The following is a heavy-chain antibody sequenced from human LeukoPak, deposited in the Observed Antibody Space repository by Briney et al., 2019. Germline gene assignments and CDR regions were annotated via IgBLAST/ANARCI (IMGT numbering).Heavy chain of an antibody. Sequence: ASVKVSCKASGYTFTSYYMHWVRQAPGQGLEWMGIINPSGGSTNYAQKFQGRVTMTRDTSTSTVYMELSSLRSEDTAVYYCARDLNQEWLPYYWGQGTLVTVSS. V-gene: IGHV1-46*01. D-gene: IGHD3-3*01. CDR1: GYTFTSYY. CDR3: ARDLNQEWLPYY. J-gene: IGHJ4*02. CDR2: INPSGGST.